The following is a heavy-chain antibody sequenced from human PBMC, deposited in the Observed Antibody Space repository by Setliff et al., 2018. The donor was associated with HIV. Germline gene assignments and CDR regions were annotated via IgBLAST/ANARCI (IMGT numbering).Heavy chain of an antibody. Sequence: SVKVSCKTSGGTFSTYTIAWVRQAPGQGLEWMGRIIPIFGTPNYAQKFQGRVTITADKSTSTVYLDLRSLTSEETAMYYCARSVWAVVVPTDPAVDAFAIWGQGTMVTVSS. V-gene: IGHV1-69*08. J-gene: IGHJ3*02. D-gene: IGHD2-2*01. CDR1: GGTFSTYT. CDR3: ARSVWAVVVPTDPAVDAFAI. CDR2: IIPIFGTP.